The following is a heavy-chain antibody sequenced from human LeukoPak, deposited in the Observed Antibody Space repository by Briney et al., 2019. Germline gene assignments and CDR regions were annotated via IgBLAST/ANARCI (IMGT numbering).Heavy chain of an antibody. CDR3: ARDGLYYDFWSGYYRILDWFDP. D-gene: IGHD3-3*01. CDR2: IYYSGST. J-gene: IGHJ5*02. Sequence: PSETLSLTCTVSGGSISSNSYFWGWIRQPPGKGLEWIGSIYYSGSTYYNPSLKSRVTISVDTSKNQFSLKLSSVTAADTAVYYCARDGLYYDFWSGYYRILDWFDPWGQGTLVTVSS. CDR1: GGSISSNSYF. V-gene: IGHV4-39*07.